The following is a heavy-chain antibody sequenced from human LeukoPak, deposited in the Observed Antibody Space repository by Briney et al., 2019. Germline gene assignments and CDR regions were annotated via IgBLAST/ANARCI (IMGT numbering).Heavy chain of an antibody. D-gene: IGHD2-15*01. CDR2: ITSAGDR. J-gene: IGHJ4*02. V-gene: IGHV3-13*01. Sequence: GGSLRLSCAASGFTFSTYDMHWVRQATGKGLEWVSTITSAGDRYYPGSVKGRFTISRENAKNSLYLQMDSLRAGDTAAYYCAREACNGNSCYLLDYWGQGTLVTVSS. CDR3: AREACNGNSCYLLDY. CDR1: GFTFSTYD.